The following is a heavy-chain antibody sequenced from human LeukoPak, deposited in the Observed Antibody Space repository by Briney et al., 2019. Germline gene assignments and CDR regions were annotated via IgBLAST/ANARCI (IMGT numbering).Heavy chain of an antibody. CDR3: ARGAYYYDSSGYPTPYYFDY. Sequence: PSGTLSLTCAVSGGSISSSNWWSWVRQPPGKGLEWIGEIYHSGSTNYNPSLKSRVTISVDKSKNQFSLKLSSVTAADTAVYYCARGAYYYDSSGYPTPYYFDYWGQGTLVTVSS. CDR1: GGSISSSNW. D-gene: IGHD3-22*01. V-gene: IGHV4-4*02. J-gene: IGHJ4*02. CDR2: IYHSGST.